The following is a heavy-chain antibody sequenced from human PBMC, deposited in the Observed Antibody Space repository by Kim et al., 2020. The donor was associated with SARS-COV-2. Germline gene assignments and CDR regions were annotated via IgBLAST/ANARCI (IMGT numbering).Heavy chain of an antibody. J-gene: IGHJ3*02. Sequence: ASVKVSCKASGYTFPNHGVNWVRQAPGQGLEWMGWVSLYNGNTNYGHKFQGRLTLSADTSTKTAYMELRSLRSDDTAVYYCADAPHYGGDEVNAFHIWGQGTMVTV. CDR3: ADAPHYGGDEVNAFHI. CDR2: VSLYNGNT. D-gene: IGHD2-21*02. CDR1: GYTFPNHG. V-gene: IGHV1-18*01.